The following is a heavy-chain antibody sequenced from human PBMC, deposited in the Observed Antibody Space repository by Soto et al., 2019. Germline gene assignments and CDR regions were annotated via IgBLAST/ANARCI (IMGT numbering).Heavy chain of an antibody. J-gene: IGHJ4*02. D-gene: IGHD2-2*01. CDR2: INGGNGDT. V-gene: IGHV1-3*01. Sequence: GASVKVSCKASGYTFTGYAIHWVRQAPGQRHEWMGWINGGNGDTKYSQKFQGRVTITRDTSASTAYMELTSLGSEDTAVYHCARGSCSSTSCLYSFDFWGQGTIVTVYS. CDR3: ARGSCSSTSCLYSFDF. CDR1: GYTFTGYA.